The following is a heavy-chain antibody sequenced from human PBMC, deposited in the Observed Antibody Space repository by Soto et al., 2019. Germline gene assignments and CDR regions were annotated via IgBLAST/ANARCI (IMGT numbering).Heavy chain of an antibody. D-gene: IGHD4-4*01. CDR1: GGSISSSSYY. Sequence: SETLSLTCTVSGGSISSSSYYWGWIRQPPGKGLEWIGSIYYSGSTYYNPSPKSRVTISVDTSKNQFSLKLSSVTAADTAVYYCARDISYSNYYYYYGMDVWGQGTTVTVSS. CDR3: ARDISYSNYYYYYGMDV. CDR2: IYYSGST. J-gene: IGHJ6*02. V-gene: IGHV4-39*07.